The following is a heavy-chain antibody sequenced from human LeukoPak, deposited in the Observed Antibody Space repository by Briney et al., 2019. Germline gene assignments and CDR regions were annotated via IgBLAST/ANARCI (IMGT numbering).Heavy chain of an antibody. CDR2: INTNTGNP. J-gene: IGHJ4*02. CDR3: ARAGGSITIFGVVIEPADY. V-gene: IGHV7-4-1*02. Sequence: ASVKVSCKVSGYTFTSYAMNWVRQAPGQGLEWMGWINTNTGNPTYAQGFTGRFVFSLDTSVSTAYLQISSLKAEDTAVYYCARAGGSITIFGVVIEPADYWGQGTLVTVSS. D-gene: IGHD3-3*01. CDR1: GYTFTSYA.